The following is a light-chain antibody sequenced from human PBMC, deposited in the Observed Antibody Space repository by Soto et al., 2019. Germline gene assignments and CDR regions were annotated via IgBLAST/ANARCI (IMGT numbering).Light chain of an antibody. J-gene: IGKJ1*01. Sequence: EIVMTQSPATLSVSPGERATLSCRASQSVSHNLAWYQQKPGQAPRLLIYGASTRATGIPTRFSGSGSGTEFTRTISSLQSEDFAVYYCQQYNNWPPWTFGQGTKVEIK. CDR2: GAS. CDR3: QQYNNWPPWT. CDR1: QSVSHN. V-gene: IGKV3-15*01.